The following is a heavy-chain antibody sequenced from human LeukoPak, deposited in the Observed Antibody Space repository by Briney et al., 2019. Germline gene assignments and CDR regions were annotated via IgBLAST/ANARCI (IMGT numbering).Heavy chain of an antibody. J-gene: IGHJ4*02. V-gene: IGHV4-4*02. CDR1: LDSTTSNF. CDR2: IHRSGST. D-gene: IGHD3-16*02. CDR3: AREIIGGFNPGAY. Sequence: SETLSLTCTVSLDSTTSNFWSWVRQPPGKGLEWIGEIHRSGSTNYNPSLQRRVTISIDRPMNQIALELSSVTAADTAVYYCAREIIGGFNPGAYWGQGTLVTVSS.